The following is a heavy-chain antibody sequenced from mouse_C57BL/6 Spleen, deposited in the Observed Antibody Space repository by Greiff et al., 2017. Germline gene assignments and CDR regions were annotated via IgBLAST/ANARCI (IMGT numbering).Heavy chain of an antibody. J-gene: IGHJ2*01. V-gene: IGHV1-54*01. Sequence: QVQLQQSGAELVRPGTSVKVSCKASGYAFTNYLIEWVKQRPGQGLEWIGVINPGSGGTNYNEKFKSKATLTVDTSSSTAYMQLSSLTSEDSAVYYCARDFDYWGQGTTLTVSS. CDR2: INPGSGGT. CDR3: ARDFDY. CDR1: GYAFTNYL.